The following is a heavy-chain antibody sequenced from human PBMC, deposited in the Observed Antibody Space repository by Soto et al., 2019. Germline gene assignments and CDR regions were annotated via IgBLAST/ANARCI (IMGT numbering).Heavy chain of an antibody. CDR3: ARSIAAAGFNWFDP. Sequence: QVPLVESGGGVVQPGRSLRLSCAASGFTFSSYGMHWVRQAPGKGLEWVAVIWYDGSNKYYADSVKGRFTISRDNSKNTLYLQMNSLRAEDTAVYYCARSIAAAGFNWFDPWGQGTLVTVSS. D-gene: IGHD6-13*01. J-gene: IGHJ5*02. CDR1: GFTFSSYG. CDR2: IWYDGSNK. V-gene: IGHV3-33*01.